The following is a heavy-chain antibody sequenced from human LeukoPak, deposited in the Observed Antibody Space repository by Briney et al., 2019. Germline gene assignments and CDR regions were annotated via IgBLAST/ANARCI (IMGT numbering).Heavy chain of an antibody. V-gene: IGHV1-8*01. CDR3: VRLFVQEPSGWFDP. CDR1: GYTFSSYE. Sequence: ASVKVSCKTSGYTFSSYEINWVRQPPGQGLEWMGWMNPNSGNTAYAQKFQGRVTMTRDVSIRTAYMELSSLRSEDTAVYYCVRLFVQEPSGWFDPWGQGTLVNVS. J-gene: IGHJ5*02. D-gene: IGHD3-10*01. CDR2: MNPNSGNT.